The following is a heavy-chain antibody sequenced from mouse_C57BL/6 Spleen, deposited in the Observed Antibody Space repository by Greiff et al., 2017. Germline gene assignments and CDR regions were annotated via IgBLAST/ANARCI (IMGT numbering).Heavy chain of an antibody. CDR2: IDPSDSYT. Sequence: VQLQQPGAELVRPGTSVKLSCKASGYTFTSYWMHWVKQRPGQGLEWIGVIDPSDSYTNYNQKFKGKATLTVDTSSSTAYMQLSSLTSEDSAVYYCARTDYDYDDYFDYWGQGTTLTVSS. CDR3: ARTDYDYDDYFDY. D-gene: IGHD2-4*01. J-gene: IGHJ2*01. CDR1: GYTFTSYW. V-gene: IGHV1-59*01.